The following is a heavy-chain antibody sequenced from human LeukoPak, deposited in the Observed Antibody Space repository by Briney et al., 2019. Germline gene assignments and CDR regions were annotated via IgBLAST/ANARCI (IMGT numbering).Heavy chain of an antibody. CDR2: ISNNGGYT. Sequence: GGSLRLSCAASGFTFSSYAMSWVRQAPGKGLEWVSAISNNGGYTYYADSVQGRFTISRDNSKSTLCLQMNSLRAEDTAVYYCAKQLGYCSDGSCYFPYWGQGTLVTVSS. V-gene: IGHV3-23*01. D-gene: IGHD2-15*01. CDR1: GFTFSSYA. J-gene: IGHJ4*02. CDR3: AKQLGYCSDGSCYFPY.